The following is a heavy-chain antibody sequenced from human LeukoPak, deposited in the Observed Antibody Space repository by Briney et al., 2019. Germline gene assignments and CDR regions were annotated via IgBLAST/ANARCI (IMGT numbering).Heavy chain of an antibody. CDR2: IYSTGTN. D-gene: IGHD4-23*01. V-gene: IGHV4-4*07. J-gene: IGHJ5*02. CDR3: ARVGGNSESYGWFGP. Sequence: PSETLSLTYTVSGGSISGYYWSWIRQSAGKGLEWIGHIYSTGTNNYNPSLRSRVTLSVDTSKNQFSLKLRSVTAADTAVYYCARVGGNSESYGWFGPWGQGSLVTVSS. CDR1: GGSISGYY.